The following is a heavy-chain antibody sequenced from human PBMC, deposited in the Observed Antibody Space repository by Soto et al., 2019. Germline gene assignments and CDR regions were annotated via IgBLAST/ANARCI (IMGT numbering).Heavy chain of an antibody. CDR1: GGSISSGDSY. V-gene: IGHV4-31*03. Sequence: SSETLSLTCTVSGGSISSGDSYWSWIRQHPGKGLEWIGYIYYSGYTFYNPSLKSRVSISIDTSKNQFSLKLRSVTAADTAVYYCARDRHSGIYYFLDYWGQGTPVTVSS. D-gene: IGHD1-26*01. CDR2: IYYSGYT. CDR3: ARDRHSGIYYFLDY. J-gene: IGHJ4*02.